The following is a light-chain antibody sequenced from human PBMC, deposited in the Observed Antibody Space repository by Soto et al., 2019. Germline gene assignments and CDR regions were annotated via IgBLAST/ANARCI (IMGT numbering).Light chain of an antibody. V-gene: IGKV3-20*01. Sequence: ELVLTQSPGTLSLSPGERATLSCRASQTVSSNYVAWFQQRPGQAPRLLIYLASKRATGIPDRFSGSGSGTNFTLTINRLDPEDSGVYYCQRYGSSIAFGGGTKVEIK. CDR3: QRYGSSIA. J-gene: IGKJ4*01. CDR2: LAS. CDR1: QTVSSNY.